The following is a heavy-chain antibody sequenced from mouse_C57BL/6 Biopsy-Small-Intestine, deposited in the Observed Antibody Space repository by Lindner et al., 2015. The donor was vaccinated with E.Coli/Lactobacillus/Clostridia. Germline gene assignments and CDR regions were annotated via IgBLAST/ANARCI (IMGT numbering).Heavy chain of an antibody. CDR2: ILPGSGST. V-gene: IGHV1-9*01. CDR3: ARLVYYNGGTYRWYFDV. J-gene: IGHJ1*03. Sequence: VQLQESGAELMKPGASVKLSCKATGYTFTGYWIEWVKQRPGHGLEWIGEILPGSGSTTYNEKFKGKATFTADTSSNTAYMQLSSLTTEDSAIYYCARLVYYNGGTYRWYFDVWGTGTTVTVSS. D-gene: IGHD1-1*01. CDR1: GYTFTGYW.